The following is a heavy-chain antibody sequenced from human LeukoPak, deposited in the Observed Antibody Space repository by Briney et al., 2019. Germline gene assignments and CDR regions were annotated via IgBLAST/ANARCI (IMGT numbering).Heavy chain of an antibody. V-gene: IGHV1-2*02. CDR3: ARELEGYCSGGSCYDPDAFDI. J-gene: IGHJ3*02. Sequence: ASVKVSCKASGYTFTGYYVHWVRQAPGQGLEWMGWINPNSGGTNYAQKFQGRVTMTRDTSISTAYMELSRLRSDDTAVYYCARELEGYCSGGSCYDPDAFDIWGQGTMVTVSS. CDR1: GYTFTGYY. CDR2: INPNSGGT. D-gene: IGHD2-15*01.